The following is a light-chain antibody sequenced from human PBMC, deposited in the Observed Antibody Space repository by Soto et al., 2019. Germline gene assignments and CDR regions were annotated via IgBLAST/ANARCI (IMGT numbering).Light chain of an antibody. CDR1: QDITRW. V-gene: IGKV1-12*01. CDR3: QQTNTFPLT. J-gene: IGKJ4*01. CDR2: GAS. Sequence: DIQMTQSPASVSASVGERVTITCRASQDITRWLAWYQQKLGKAPKLLIYGASSLQSGVPSRFSGSGSETDFTLTISSLQPEDSATYYCQQTNTFPLTFGGGTKVDIK.